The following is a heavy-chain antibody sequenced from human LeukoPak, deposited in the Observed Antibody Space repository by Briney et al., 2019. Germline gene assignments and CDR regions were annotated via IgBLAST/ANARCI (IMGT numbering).Heavy chain of an antibody. CDR2: ISWDGGST. CDR3: ARREGLQSLYYFDY. Sequence: GGSLRLSCAASGFTFDDYAMHWVRQAPGKGLEWVSLISWDGGSTYYADSVKGRFTISRDNAKNTLYLQMNSLRAEDTAVYYCARREGLQSLYYFDYWGQGTLVTVSS. CDR1: GFTFDDYA. V-gene: IGHV3-43D*03. J-gene: IGHJ4*02. D-gene: IGHD4-11*01.